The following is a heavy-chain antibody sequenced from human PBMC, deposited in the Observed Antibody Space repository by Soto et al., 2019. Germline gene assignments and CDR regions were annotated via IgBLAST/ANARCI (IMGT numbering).Heavy chain of an antibody. CDR2: ISAYNGNT. J-gene: IGHJ4*02. CDR1: GYTFTSYG. CDR3: ARVRGDSSLYYFDY. D-gene: IGHD6-13*01. V-gene: IGHV1-18*01. Sequence: ASVKVSCKASGYTFTSYGISWGRQAPGQGLEWMGWISAYNGNTNYAQKLQGRVTMTTDTSTSTAYMELRSLRSDDTAVYYCARVRGDSSLYYFDYWGQGTLVTVSS.